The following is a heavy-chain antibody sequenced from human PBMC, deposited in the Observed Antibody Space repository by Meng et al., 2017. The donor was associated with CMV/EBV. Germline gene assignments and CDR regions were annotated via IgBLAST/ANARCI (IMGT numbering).Heavy chain of an antibody. D-gene: IGHD2-2*01. J-gene: IGHJ5*02. CDR3: AREGGIVVVPAAPGWFDP. Sequence: VPLVGAGHRVKKPGYSVNVSCKASGGTFSSSAIRWVAQAPGQGLEWMGGIIPIFGTANYAQKFQGRVTITADESTSTAYMELSSLRSEDTAVYYCAREGGIVVVPAAPGWFDPWGQGTLVTVSS. CDR2: IIPIFGTA. V-gene: IGHV1-69*12. CDR1: GGTFSSSA.